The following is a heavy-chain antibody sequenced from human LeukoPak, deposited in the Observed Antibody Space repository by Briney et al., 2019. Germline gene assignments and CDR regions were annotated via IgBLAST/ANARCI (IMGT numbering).Heavy chain of an antibody. V-gene: IGHV4-38-2*02. Sequence: SETLSLTCTVSGYSISSGYYWGWIRQPPGKGLEWIGSIYHSGSTYYNPSLKSRVTISVDTSKNQFSLKLSSVTAADTAVYYCARVRVTMIVVGNYFDYWGQGTLVTVSS. D-gene: IGHD3-22*01. J-gene: IGHJ4*02. CDR3: ARVRVTMIVVGNYFDY. CDR1: GYSISSGYY. CDR2: IYHSGST.